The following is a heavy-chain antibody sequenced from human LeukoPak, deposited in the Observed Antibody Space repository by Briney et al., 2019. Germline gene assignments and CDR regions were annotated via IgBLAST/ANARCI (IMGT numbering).Heavy chain of an antibody. D-gene: IGHD1-7*01. Sequence: ASVKVPCKASGYTFTGYYMHWVRQAPGQGLEWMGWINPNSGGTNYAQKFQGRVTMTRDTSISTAYMELSRLRSDDTAVYYCARDGLEITGTTGFDYWGQGILVTVSS. CDR3: ARDGLEITGTTGFDY. CDR2: INPNSGGT. V-gene: IGHV1-2*02. J-gene: IGHJ4*02. CDR1: GYTFTGYY.